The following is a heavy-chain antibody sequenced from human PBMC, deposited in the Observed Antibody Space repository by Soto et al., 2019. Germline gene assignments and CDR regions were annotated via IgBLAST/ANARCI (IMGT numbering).Heavy chain of an antibody. Sequence: LRLSCAASGFTFSSYGMHWVRQAPGKGLEWVAVISYDGSNKYYADSVKGRFTISRDNSKNTLYLQMNSLRAEDTAVYYCAKDVLLWFGRGTFDYWGQGTLVTVSS. V-gene: IGHV3-30*18. CDR2: ISYDGSNK. CDR1: GFTFSSYG. J-gene: IGHJ4*02. D-gene: IGHD3-10*01. CDR3: AKDVLLWFGRGTFDY.